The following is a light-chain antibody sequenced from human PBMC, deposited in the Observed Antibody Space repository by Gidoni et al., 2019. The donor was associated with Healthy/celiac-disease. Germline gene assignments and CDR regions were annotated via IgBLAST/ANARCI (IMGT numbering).Light chain of an antibody. CDR3: SSYSITAPVV. J-gene: IGLJ3*02. V-gene: IGLV2-14*03. Sequence: QSALTQPASVSGSPGQSITISCTGSSSDIGDYDFVSWYQQHPGEAPQLVIYDVTNRPSGSPDRFSGFKSGNTASLTISGLQAEDEADYYCSSYSITAPVVFGGGTRLTVL. CDR1: SSDIGDYDF. CDR2: DVT.